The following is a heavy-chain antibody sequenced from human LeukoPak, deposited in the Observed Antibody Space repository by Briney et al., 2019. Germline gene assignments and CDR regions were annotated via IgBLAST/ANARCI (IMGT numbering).Heavy chain of an antibody. Sequence: GASVKVSCKASGYTFSSYGISWVRQAPGQGLEWMGWISAYNDNTNYAQEFQGRVTMTTDASTSTGYMELRSLRSDDTAVYYCARLDTAMLYWYIDLWGRGTLVTVSS. CDR3: ARLDTAMLYWYIDL. CDR1: GYTFSSYG. J-gene: IGHJ2*01. CDR2: ISAYNDNT. V-gene: IGHV1-18*01. D-gene: IGHD5-18*01.